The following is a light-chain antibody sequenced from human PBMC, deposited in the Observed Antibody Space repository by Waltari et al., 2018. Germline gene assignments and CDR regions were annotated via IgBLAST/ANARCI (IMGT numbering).Light chain of an antibody. V-gene: IGLV2-18*02. CDR2: EVR. CDR1: SSDVGIYKY. Sequence: QSALTQPPSVSGSPGQSVTISCTGTSSDVGIYKYVSWYQQPPGTVPKIMIYEVRNRPSGVPERFSGSKSGNTASLTISGLQAEDEADYYCSSYTSSGPCYVVFGGGTKLTVL. CDR3: SSYTSSGPCYVV. J-gene: IGLJ2*01.